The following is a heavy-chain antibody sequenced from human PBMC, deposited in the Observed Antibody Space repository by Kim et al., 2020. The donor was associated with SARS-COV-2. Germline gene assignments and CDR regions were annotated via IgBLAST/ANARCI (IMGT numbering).Heavy chain of an antibody. CDR3: ARDKWSGSYYKGVSDAFDI. J-gene: IGHJ3*02. V-gene: IGHV3-11*06. D-gene: IGHD3-10*01. Sequence: GRFTISRDNAKNSLYLQMNSLRAEDTAVYYCARDKWSGSYYKGVSDAFDIWGQGTMVTVSS.